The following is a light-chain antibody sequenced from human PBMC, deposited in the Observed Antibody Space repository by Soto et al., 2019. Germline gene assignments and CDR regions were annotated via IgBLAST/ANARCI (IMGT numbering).Light chain of an antibody. J-gene: IGLJ2*01. Sequence: QSALTQPASVSGSPGQSITISCTGTSSDVGSYNLVSWYQQRPGKAPKVIIYEGGKRPSGVSNRFSGSKSGITASLTISGLQAEDEADYYCCSYAGYSTSAVFGGGTKVTVL. CDR1: SSDVGSYNL. CDR2: EGG. CDR3: CSYAGYSTSAV. V-gene: IGLV2-23*01.